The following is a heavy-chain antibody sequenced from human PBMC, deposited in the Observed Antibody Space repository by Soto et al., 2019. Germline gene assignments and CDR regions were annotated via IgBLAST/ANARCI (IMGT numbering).Heavy chain of an antibody. V-gene: IGHV4-59*01. D-gene: IGHD3-22*01. CDR1: GGSISSYY. J-gene: IGHJ4*02. CDR3: ARARDSSGPDNYYFDS. Sequence: QVQLQESGPGLVKPAETLSLTCTVSGGSISSYYWSWIRQPPGKGLEWIGYIYYSGSTNYNPSLKIRVTISVDTSNNQVSLKLSSVTAADTAVYYCARARDSSGPDNYYFDSWGQGTLVTVSS. CDR2: IYYSGST.